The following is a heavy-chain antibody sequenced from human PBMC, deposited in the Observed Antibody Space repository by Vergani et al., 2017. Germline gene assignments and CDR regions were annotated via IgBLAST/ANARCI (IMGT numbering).Heavy chain of an antibody. CDR3: AMAYGGGWQESDAFDI. CDR1: GGSVSSGSYY. Sequence: QVQLQESGPGLVKPSETLSLTCTVSGGSVSSGSYYWSWIRQPAGKGLEWIGYIYYSGNTNYNPTLKSRVTISVDTSKNQVSVTLSSVTAAYTAVYHCAMAYGGGWQESDAFDIWGQGTMVTVSS. CDR2: IYYSGNT. V-gene: IGHV4-61*10. D-gene: IGHD6-19*01. J-gene: IGHJ3*02.